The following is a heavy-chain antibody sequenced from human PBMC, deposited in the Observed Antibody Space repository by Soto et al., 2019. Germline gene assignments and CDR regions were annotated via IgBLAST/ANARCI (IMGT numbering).Heavy chain of an antibody. Sequence: GGSLRLSCAASGFTFSNYAMSWVRQAPGKGLEWVSAISGSAGSTYYADSVKGRFSISRDNSKNTLYLQMNSLRAEDSAIYYCAKEHGWLSHYWGQGTLVTVSS. CDR2: ISGSAGST. V-gene: IGHV3-23*01. J-gene: IGHJ4*02. CDR1: GFTFSNYA. D-gene: IGHD3-22*01. CDR3: AKEHGWLSHY.